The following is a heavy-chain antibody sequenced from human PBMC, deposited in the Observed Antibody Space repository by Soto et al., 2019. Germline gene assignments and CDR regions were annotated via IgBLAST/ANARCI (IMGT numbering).Heavy chain of an antibody. D-gene: IGHD1-26*01. CDR3: AKDREWELLHVIDY. J-gene: IGHJ4*02. Sequence: QVQLVESGGGVVQPGRSLRLSCAASGFTFSSYGMHWVRQAPGKGLEWVAVISYDGSNKYYADSVKGRFTISRDNSKNTLYLQMNSLRAEDTAVYYCAKDREWELLHVIDYWGQGTLVTVSS. CDR1: GFTFSSYG. V-gene: IGHV3-30*18. CDR2: ISYDGSNK.